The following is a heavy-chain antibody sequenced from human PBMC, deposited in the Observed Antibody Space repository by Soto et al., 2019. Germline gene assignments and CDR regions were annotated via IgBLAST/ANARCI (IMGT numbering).Heavy chain of an antibody. CDR2: INSDGSST. D-gene: IGHD3-22*01. CDR1: VFTFSSYW. Sequence: SLRLSCASSVFTFSSYWMHWVRQAPGQGLVWVSRINSDGSSTSYADSVKGRFTISRDNAKNTLYLQMNSLRAEDTAVYYCARNKYYYDSSGYYYGPVYYYYYGMDVWGQGTAVTVSS. J-gene: IGHJ6*02. V-gene: IGHV3-74*01. CDR3: ARNKYYYDSSGYYYGPVYYYYYGMDV.